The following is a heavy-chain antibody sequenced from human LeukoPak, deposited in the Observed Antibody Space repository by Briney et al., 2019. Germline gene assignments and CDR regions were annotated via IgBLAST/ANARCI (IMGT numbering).Heavy chain of an antibody. CDR3: AKDPRRYSRTGGYFDY. Sequence: GGSLRLSCAASGFTFNSYSMHWVRQAPGKGLEWVTAISDDETYKFYADSVKGRFTISRDNSKNTLYLQMNSLRAEDTAVYYCAKDPRRYSRTGGYFDYWGQGTLVIVSS. CDR2: ISDDETYK. V-gene: IGHV3-30-3*01. J-gene: IGHJ4*02. D-gene: IGHD6-13*01. CDR1: GFTFNSYS.